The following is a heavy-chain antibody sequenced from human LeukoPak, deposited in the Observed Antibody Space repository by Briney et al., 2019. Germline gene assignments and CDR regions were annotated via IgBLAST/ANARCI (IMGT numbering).Heavy chain of an antibody. CDR2: IHTSGST. V-gene: IGHV4-4*07. J-gene: IGHJ4*02. CDR3: AGRAQTTGWSFDY. CDR1: GGSISRYY. Sequence: PSETLSLTCIVSGGSISRYYWSWIRQPAGKGLEWIGQIHTSGSTNYNPSLKSRVAMSVDTSKNQFSLELSSVTAADTAVYYCAGRAQTTGWSFDYWGQGALVTVSS. D-gene: IGHD6-19*01.